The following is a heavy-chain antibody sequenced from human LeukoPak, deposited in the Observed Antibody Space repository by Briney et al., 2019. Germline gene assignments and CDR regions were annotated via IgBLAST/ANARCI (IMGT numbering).Heavy chain of an antibody. CDR1: GFTCRSYS. D-gene: IGHD3-9*01. J-gene: IGHJ4*02. CDR2: ISSSSPI. V-gene: IGHV3-48*02. Sequence: PGGSLRLYCEASGFTCRSYSMNWVRQAPGKGLAWVSYISSSSPIYYADSVKGRFTISRDNANKSLYLQMNSLRDEDTALYYCARVAYDILTGQNGYYFDDWGQGTLVTVSS. CDR3: ARVAYDILTGQNGYYFDD.